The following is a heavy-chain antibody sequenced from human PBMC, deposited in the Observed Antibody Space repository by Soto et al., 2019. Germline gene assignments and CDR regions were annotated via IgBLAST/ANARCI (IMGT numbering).Heavy chain of an antibody. CDR1: NYTFTSYG. Sequence: QIQLVQSGTEVKYPGASVKVSCKASNYTFTSYGFNWVRQAPGQGIEWIGWISAYNGYTNYEKKIQGRVTMTTDASTRTAYRELRSLGFDDTAVYSCARESRQWLACDFWGQGTLVSVSS. CDR3: ARESRQWLACDF. CDR2: ISAYNGYT. J-gene: IGHJ4*02. V-gene: IGHV1-18*01. D-gene: IGHD6-19*01.